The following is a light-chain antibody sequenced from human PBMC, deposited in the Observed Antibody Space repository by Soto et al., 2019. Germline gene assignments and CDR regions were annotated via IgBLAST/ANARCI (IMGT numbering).Light chain of an antibody. V-gene: IGKV1-5*03. CDR1: QSISSW. J-gene: IGKJ2*01. Sequence: DIPMTQSPSTLSASVGDRVTITCRASQSISSWLAWYQQKPGKAPKLLIYKASSLESGVPSRFSGSGSGTEFTLTISSLQPDDFATYYCQQYNSYLYIFGQGTKLEIK. CDR2: KAS. CDR3: QQYNSYLYI.